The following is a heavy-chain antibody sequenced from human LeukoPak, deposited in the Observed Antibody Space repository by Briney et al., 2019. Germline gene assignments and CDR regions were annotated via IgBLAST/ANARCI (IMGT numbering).Heavy chain of an antibody. J-gene: IGHJ6*03. D-gene: IGHD5-18*01. CDR2: IYSSGST. Sequence: SETLSLTCTVSGGSIRSYYWSWIRQPAGKGLEWIGRIYSSGSTNYNPSLKSRVTMSVDTSKNQFSLKLNSVTAADTAVYYCARDRRETAIYYYYMDVWSKGTTVTVSS. CDR3: ARDRRETAIYYYYMDV. CDR1: GGSIRSYY. V-gene: IGHV4-4*07.